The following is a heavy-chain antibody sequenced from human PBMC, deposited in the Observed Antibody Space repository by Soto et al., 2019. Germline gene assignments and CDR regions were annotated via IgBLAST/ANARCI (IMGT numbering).Heavy chain of an antibody. D-gene: IGHD2-2*01. CDR1: GFTFGSYW. V-gene: IGHV3-7*03. CDR2: IKQDGSEK. J-gene: IGHJ5*02. Sequence: EVQLVESGGGLVQPGGSLRLSCAVSGFTFGSYWMNWVRLIPGKGLEWVAYIKQDGSEKYYVDSVKGRFTISRDNAKNSLYLQMNSLRAEDTAVYYCAREIRGYCSSTSCYEGWFDPWGQGTLVTVSS. CDR3: AREIRGYCSSTSCYEGWFDP.